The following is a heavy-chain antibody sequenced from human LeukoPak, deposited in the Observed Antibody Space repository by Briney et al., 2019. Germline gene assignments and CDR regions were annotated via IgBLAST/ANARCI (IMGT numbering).Heavy chain of an antibody. D-gene: IGHD6-13*01. V-gene: IGHV3-21*01. Sequence: PGRSLRLSCAASGFTFSNYGMHWVRQAPGRGLEWVSFISSSGTYIYYADSVKGRFTISRDNAKNSLYLQMNSLRAEDTAVYYCARDQLHSYSSSWPYFFDYWGQGTLVTVSS. J-gene: IGHJ4*02. CDR2: ISSSGTYI. CDR1: GFTFSNYG. CDR3: ARDQLHSYSSSWPYFFDY.